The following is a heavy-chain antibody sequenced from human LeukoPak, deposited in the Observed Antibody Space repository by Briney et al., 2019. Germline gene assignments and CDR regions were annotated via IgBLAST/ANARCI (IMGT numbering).Heavy chain of an antibody. D-gene: IGHD3-3*01. J-gene: IGHJ6*03. CDR2: MNPNSGNT. Sequence: AASVKVSCKASGYTFTSYDINWVRQATGQGLEWMGWMNPNSGNTGYAQKFQGRVTMTRNTSISTAYMELSSLRSEDTAVYYCARSWGPGFWSGPTQGRDYYYCMDVWGKGTTVTVSS. CDR3: ARSWGPGFWSGPTQGRDYYYCMDV. V-gene: IGHV1-8*01. CDR1: GYTFTSYD.